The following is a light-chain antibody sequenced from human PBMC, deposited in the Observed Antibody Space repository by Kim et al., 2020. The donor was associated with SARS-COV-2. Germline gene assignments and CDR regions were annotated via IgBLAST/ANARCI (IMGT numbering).Light chain of an antibody. J-gene: IGLJ2*01. Sequence: ALGKPVRITCQGDSLRSYYEIVYQQKPGQAPVLVIYGKNNRPSGIPDRFSGSSSGNTASLTITGAQAEDEADYYCNSRDSSGNHVVFGGGTQLTVL. V-gene: IGLV3-19*01. CDR2: GKN. CDR1: SLRSYY. CDR3: NSRDSSGNHVV.